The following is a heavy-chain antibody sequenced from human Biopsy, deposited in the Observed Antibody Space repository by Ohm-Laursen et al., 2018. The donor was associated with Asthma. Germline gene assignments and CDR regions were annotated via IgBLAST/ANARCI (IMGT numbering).Heavy chain of an antibody. D-gene: IGHD7-27*01. J-gene: IGHJ4*02. CDR3: GLGKGGDQQTMVTLYF. V-gene: IGHV1-18*01. CDR2: ISVHNGDT. CDR1: DYMFPRYF. Sequence: SVKASCTVSDYMFPRYFISWVRQAPGQGLEWLGWISVHNGDTKYAQKFQGRVSLTTDTSTGTSYMDLRSLRSDDSAVYFRGLGKGGDQQTMVTLYFWGQGTLVTVSS.